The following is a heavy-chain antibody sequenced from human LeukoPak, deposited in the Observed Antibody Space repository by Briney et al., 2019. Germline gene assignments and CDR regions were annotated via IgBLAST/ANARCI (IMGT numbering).Heavy chain of an antibody. CDR1: GFTFSSYA. CDR2: ISGSGGST. V-gene: IGHV3-23*01. D-gene: IGHD1-20*01. Sequence: HTGGSLRLSCAASGFTFSSYAMSWVRQAPGKGLEWVSAISGSGGSTYYADSVKGRFTISRDNSKNTLYLQMNSLRAEDTAVYYCARRRYNWNAIDYWGQGTLVTVSS. CDR3: ARRRYNWNAIDY. J-gene: IGHJ4*02.